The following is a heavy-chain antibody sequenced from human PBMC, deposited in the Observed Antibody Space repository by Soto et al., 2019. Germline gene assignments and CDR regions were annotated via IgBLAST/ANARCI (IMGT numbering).Heavy chain of an antibody. CDR3: ARSPDDYYHSSGYPYYFDY. D-gene: IGHD3-22*01. CDR2: ISDSGST. Sequence: SLTYSVAGGSVISSTYYWSWKRQPPEKGLEWIGYISDSGSTNYSPSFKSRVTISLDTSENQFSLELSSMTAADTAVYYCARSPDDYYHSSGYPYYFDYWGQAILVTRSS. J-gene: IGHJ4*02. CDR1: GGSVISSTYY. V-gene: IGHV4-61*01.